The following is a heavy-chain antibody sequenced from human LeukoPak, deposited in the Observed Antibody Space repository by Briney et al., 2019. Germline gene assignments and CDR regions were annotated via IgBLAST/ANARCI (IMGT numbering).Heavy chain of an antibody. V-gene: IGHV7-4-1*02. CDR1: GYPFSAHF. J-gene: IGHJ4*01. D-gene: IGHD1-1*01. Sequence: ASVKVSCKASGYPFSAHFLNWVRQAPGQGLEWMGNIDTTTGNPRYAQDFTGRFVFSLDTSVSTAYLQITSLKADDTAAYYCVRGTPTPGLDYWGQGTQVTVSS. CDR3: VRGTPTPGLDY. CDR2: IDTTTGNP.